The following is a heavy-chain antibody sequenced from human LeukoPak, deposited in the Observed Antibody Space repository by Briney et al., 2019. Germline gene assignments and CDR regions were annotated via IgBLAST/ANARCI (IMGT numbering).Heavy chain of an antibody. J-gene: IGHJ4*02. CDR2: MYPGDSDT. D-gene: IGHD3-10*01. V-gene: IGHV5-51*01. CDR1: GYNFTSYW. Sequence: GESLKISCKGSGYNFTSYWIGWVRRMPGKGPEWMGIMYPGDSDTRYSPSFQGQVTISADKSITTAYVQWSSLKASDTAMYYCARAYYGSSGFDYWGQGTLVTVSS. CDR3: ARAYYGSSGFDY.